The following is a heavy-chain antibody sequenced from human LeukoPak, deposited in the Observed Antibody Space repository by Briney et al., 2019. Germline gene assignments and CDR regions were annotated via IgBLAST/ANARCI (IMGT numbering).Heavy chain of an antibody. D-gene: IGHD3-3*01. CDR3: ARDTGLRNTVFGHRGVYFDY. J-gene: IGHJ4*02. CDR1: GLTFSTYC. CDR2: RKEDGSEK. V-gene: IGHV3-7*04. Sequence: QPGGSLRLSCAASGLTFSTYCMSWVRQAPGKGLEWVANRKEDGSEKYYVDSVKGRFTISRDNAKKSLYLKVNSLRAEDTAVYYCARDTGLRNTVFGHRGVYFDYWGQGTLVTVSS.